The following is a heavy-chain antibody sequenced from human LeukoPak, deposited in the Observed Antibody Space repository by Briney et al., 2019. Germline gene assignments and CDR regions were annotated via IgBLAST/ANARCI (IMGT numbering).Heavy chain of an antibody. CDR3: ARAVYCSGGGCFWYFDL. Sequence: GGSLRLSCAASGFTFSSDAMSWVRQAPGKGLEWVSLISSSSRFIYYGDSVKGRFTISRDNAKKSLYLQMNSLRAEDTAVYYCARAVYCSGGGCFWYFDLWGRGTLVTVSS. V-gene: IGHV3-21*01. J-gene: IGHJ2*01. D-gene: IGHD2-15*01. CDR1: GFTFSSDA. CDR2: ISSSSRFI.